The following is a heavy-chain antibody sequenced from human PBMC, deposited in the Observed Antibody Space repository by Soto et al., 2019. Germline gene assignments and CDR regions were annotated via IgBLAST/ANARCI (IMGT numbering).Heavy chain of an antibody. J-gene: IGHJ1*01. CDR1: GFTFSSYW. Sequence: GGSLRLSCAASGFTFSSYWMSWVRQAPGKGLEWVANIKQDGSEKYYVDSVKGRITISRDNAKNSLYLQMNSLRAEDTAVYYCARDSLGSGWYSYFQHWGQGTLVTVSS. CDR2: IKQDGSEK. CDR3: ARDSLGSGWYSYFQH. D-gene: IGHD6-19*01. V-gene: IGHV3-7*01.